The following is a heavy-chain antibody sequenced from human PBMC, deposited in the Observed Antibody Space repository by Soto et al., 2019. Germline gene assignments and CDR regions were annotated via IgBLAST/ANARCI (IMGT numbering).Heavy chain of an antibody. J-gene: IGHJ4*02. CDR1: GGSISSGDYY. D-gene: IGHD3-22*01. CDR3: ARTYYSDSSGYSDY. V-gene: IGHV4-31*03. Sequence: SETLSLTCSVSGGSISSGDYYWSWIRQHPGKGLEWIGYIYYSGRTYYNPSLQSRLTISLDTSRNQFSLKLSSVTAADTAVYYCARTYYSDSSGYSDYWGQGTLVTVSS. CDR2: IYYSGRT.